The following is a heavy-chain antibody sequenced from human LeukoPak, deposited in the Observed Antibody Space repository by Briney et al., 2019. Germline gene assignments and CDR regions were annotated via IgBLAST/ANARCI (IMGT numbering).Heavy chain of an antibody. CDR1: GGSISSSY. CDR2: IYYSGNT. J-gene: IGHJ3*02. V-gene: IGHV4-59*03. D-gene: IGHD7-27*01. Sequence: SETLSLTCTVSGGSISSSYWSWIRQPPGKGLEWIGFIYYSGNTHYNLSLKSRVTISVDTSKNLFSLKLSSVTAADTAIYYCAKTNWGAFDIWGQGTMVTVSS. CDR3: AKTNWGAFDI.